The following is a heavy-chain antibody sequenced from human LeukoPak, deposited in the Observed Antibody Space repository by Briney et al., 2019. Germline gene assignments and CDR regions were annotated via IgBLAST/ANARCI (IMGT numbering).Heavy chain of an antibody. CDR2: ISSSSSYI. CDR1: GFTFSSYS. V-gene: IGHV3-21*01. J-gene: IGHJ1*01. D-gene: IGHD3-10*01. Sequence: PGGSLRLSCAASGFTFSSYSMNWVRQAPGKGLEWVSSISSSSSYIYYADSVKGRFTISRDNAKNSLYLQMNSLRAEDTAVYYCARDSRQIGGFQHWGQGTLVTVSS. CDR3: ARDSRQIGGFQH.